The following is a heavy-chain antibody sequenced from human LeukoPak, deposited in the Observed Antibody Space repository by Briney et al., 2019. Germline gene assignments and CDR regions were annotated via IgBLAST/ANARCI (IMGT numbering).Heavy chain of an antibody. CDR1: GGSFSGYY. D-gene: IGHD3-3*01. V-gene: IGHV4-34*01. Sequence: SETLSLTCAVYGGSFSGYYWSWIRQPPGKGLEWIGEINHSGSTNHNPSLKSRVTISVDTSKNHFSLKLSSVTAADTAVYYCASSDFWSGYPNYWGQGTLVTVSS. CDR3: ASSDFWSGYPNY. CDR2: INHSGST. J-gene: IGHJ4*02.